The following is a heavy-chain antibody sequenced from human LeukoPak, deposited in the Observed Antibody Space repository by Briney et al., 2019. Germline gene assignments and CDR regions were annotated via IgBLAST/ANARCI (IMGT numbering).Heavy chain of an antibody. CDR1: GFTFSTYA. D-gene: IGHD2-15*01. J-gene: IGHJ4*02. CDR2: ISGSDDGT. V-gene: IGHV3-23*01. CDR3: AKSPVSSCRGSFCYPFDY. Sequence: GGSLRLSCAASGFTFSTYAMSWVRQIPGKGLEWVSAISGSDDGTYYADSVKGRFTIPRDNSRNTLYLQMNTLGAEDTAVYFCAKSPVSSCRGSFCYPFDYWGQGNLVTVSS.